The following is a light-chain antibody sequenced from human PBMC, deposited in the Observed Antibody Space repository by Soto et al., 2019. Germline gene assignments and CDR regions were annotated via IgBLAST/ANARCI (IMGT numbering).Light chain of an antibody. CDR3: QQSRT. CDR2: KAS. Sequence: DIRMIQSHSTLSASIGDRVTSACRASQSISSWLAWYQQKPGKAPRLLIYKASTLQSGVPSRFSGSASGTEFTLTVSSLQPDDVATYYCQQSRTFGRGTKVEVK. J-gene: IGKJ1*01. V-gene: IGKV1-5*03. CDR1: QSISSW.